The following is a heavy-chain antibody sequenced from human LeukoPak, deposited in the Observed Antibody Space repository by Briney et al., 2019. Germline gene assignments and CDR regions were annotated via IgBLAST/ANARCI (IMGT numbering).Heavy chain of an antibody. CDR2: ISSSSSYI. CDR1: GFTFSSYS. Sequence: GGSLRLSCAASGFTFSSYSMNWVRQAPGKGLEWVSSISSSSSYIYYADSAKGRFTISRDNAKNSLYLQMNSLRAEDTAVYYCARGGMDYDFWSGPTNYYFDYWGQGTLVTVSS. J-gene: IGHJ4*02. V-gene: IGHV3-21*01. D-gene: IGHD3-3*01. CDR3: ARGGMDYDFWSGPTNYYFDY.